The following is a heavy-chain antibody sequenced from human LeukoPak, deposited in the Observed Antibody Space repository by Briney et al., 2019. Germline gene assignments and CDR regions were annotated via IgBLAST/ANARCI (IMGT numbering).Heavy chain of an antibody. J-gene: IGHJ4*02. Sequence: PGGSLILSCTGSGFIFGDYAMSWVRQAPGKGLGWVGFIRSKADGGTTEYAASVKGRFTISRDDSKSIAYLQMNSLKTEGTAVYYCTTLDITMVRALGNWGQGTLVTVSS. V-gene: IGHV3-49*04. D-gene: IGHD3-10*01. CDR2: IRSKADGGTT. CDR1: GFIFGDYA. CDR3: TTLDITMVRALGN.